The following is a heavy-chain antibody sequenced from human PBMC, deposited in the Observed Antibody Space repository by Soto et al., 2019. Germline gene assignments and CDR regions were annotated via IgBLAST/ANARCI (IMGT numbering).Heavy chain of an antibody. CDR1: GFSFSKYV. Sequence: GGSLRLSCAASGFSFSKYVMSWVRQDPAKGLEWFSAISGGGGDTYYADSVKGRFTISRDNFNNVLYLQMNSLRAEDTAIYYCVKGSADSRPYYFDYWGQGTLVTVSS. D-gene: IGHD3-22*01. J-gene: IGHJ4*02. CDR2: ISGGGGDT. V-gene: IGHV3-23*01. CDR3: VKGSADSRPYYFDY.